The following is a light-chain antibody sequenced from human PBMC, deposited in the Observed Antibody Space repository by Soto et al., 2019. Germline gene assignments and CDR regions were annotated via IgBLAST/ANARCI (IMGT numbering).Light chain of an antibody. Sequence: DIQMTQSPSTLSAPVGDRVTITCRASQSISSWLAWYQQKPGKAPKLLIYKASSLESGVPSRFSGSGSGTEFTLTISSLQPDDFATYYCQQYNSYSAVTFGGGTKVEIK. V-gene: IGKV1-5*03. CDR2: KAS. CDR3: QQYNSYSAVT. J-gene: IGKJ4*01. CDR1: QSISSW.